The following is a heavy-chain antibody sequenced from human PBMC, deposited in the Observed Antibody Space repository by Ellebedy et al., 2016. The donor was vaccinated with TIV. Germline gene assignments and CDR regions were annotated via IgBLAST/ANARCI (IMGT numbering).Heavy chain of an antibody. CDR1: GGPISSSTSY. CDR2: IHSSGTT. CDR3: ATARRDPYYSRMDV. J-gene: IGHJ6*02. D-gene: IGHD2-21*01. V-gene: IGHV4-39*01. Sequence: MPSETLSLTCTVSGGPISSSTSYWGWIRQPPGKGLEWIGSIHSSGTTYYTPSLKSRLAISIVTSQSQFSLHLRSVTAADTAVYYCATARRDPYYSRMDVWGRGTTVTVSS.